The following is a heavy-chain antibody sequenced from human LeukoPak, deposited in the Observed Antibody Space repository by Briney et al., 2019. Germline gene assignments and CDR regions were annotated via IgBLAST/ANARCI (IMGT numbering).Heavy chain of an antibody. CDR3: ARSVYSSSWDHRSFPYNWFDP. CDR1: GYTFTSYG. Sequence: ASVKVSCKASGYTFTSYGISWVRQAPGQGLEWMGWISAYNGNTNYAQKLQGRVTMTTDTSTSTAYMELRSLRSDDTAVYYCARSVYSSSWDHRSFPYNWFDPWGQGTLVTVSS. J-gene: IGHJ5*02. D-gene: IGHD6-13*01. V-gene: IGHV1-18*01. CDR2: ISAYNGNT.